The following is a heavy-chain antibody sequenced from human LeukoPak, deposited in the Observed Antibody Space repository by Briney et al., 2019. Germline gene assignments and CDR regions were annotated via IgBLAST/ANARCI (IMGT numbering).Heavy chain of an antibody. D-gene: IGHD4-23*01. V-gene: IGHV4-4*07. CDR2: IYTSGST. CDR1: GGSISSYY. CDR3: ARDVRTTVATPVGWFDP. Sequence: SETLSLTCTVSGGSISSYYWSWIRQPAGKGLEWIGRIYTSGSTNYNPSLKSRVTMSVDTSKNQFSLKLSSVTAADTAVYYCARDVRTTVATPVGWFDPWGQGTLVTVSS. J-gene: IGHJ5*02.